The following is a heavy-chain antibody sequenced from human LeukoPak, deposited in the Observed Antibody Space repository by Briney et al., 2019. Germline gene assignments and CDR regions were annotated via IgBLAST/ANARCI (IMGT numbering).Heavy chain of an antibody. CDR3: AGGKVGGKLRYSDWFGYY. CDR2: IYPGDSDT. J-gene: IGHJ4*02. D-gene: IGHD3-9*01. CDR1: GYSFTSYW. V-gene: IGHV5-51*01. Sequence: GESLKISCKGSGYSFTSYWIGWVRQLPGKGLEWMGIIYPGDSDTRYSPSFQGQVTISADKSISTAYLQWSSLKASDTAMYYCAGGKVGGKLRYSDWFGYYWGQGTLVTVSS.